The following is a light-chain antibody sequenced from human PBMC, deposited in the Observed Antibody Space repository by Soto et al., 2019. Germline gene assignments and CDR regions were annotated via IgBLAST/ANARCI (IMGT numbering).Light chain of an antibody. Sequence: HASSPLSAGPLPRVTLSCRSSQSVADNLAWFQQKPGQGPRLLIYGASTRATGIPARFSGSGSETDFTLTISSLRSEDSAVYHCQQDNKWTLKFGQGTRLEIK. CDR3: QQDNKWTLK. V-gene: IGKV3-15*01. CDR1: QSVADN. J-gene: IGKJ5*01. CDR2: GAS.